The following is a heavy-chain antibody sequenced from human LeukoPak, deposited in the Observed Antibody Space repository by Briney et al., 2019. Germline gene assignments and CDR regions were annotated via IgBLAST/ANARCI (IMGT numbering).Heavy chain of an antibody. V-gene: IGHV1-69*05. D-gene: IGHD1-1*01. J-gene: IGHJ4*02. CDR2: IIPIFGTA. CDR3: ATERVTTDFDY. Sequence: SVKVSCKGSGGTLSSYSISWGRQAPGQGLEWMGRIIPIFGTANYAQKLQCRVTITTDESTSTAYMELSSLRSEDTAVYYCATERVTTDFDYWGQGTLVTVSS. CDR1: GGTLSSYS.